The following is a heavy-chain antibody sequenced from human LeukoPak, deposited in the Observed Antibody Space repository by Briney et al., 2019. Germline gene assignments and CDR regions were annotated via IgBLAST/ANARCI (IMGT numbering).Heavy chain of an antibody. CDR1: GFTFCSYG. CDR2: ISYDGSNK. V-gene: IGHV3-30*18. J-gene: IGHJ4*02. Sequence: GGSLRLSCAASGFTFCSYGMHWVRPAPGKGLEWVAVISYDGSNKYYADSVKGRFTISRDNSKNTLYLQMNSLRAEDTAVYDCAKHSQWLGHFDYWGQGTLVTVSS. D-gene: IGHD6-19*01. CDR3: AKHSQWLGHFDY.